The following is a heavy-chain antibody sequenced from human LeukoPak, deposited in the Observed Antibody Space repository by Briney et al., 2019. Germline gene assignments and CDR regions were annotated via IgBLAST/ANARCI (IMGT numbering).Heavy chain of an antibody. J-gene: IGHJ6*03. Sequence: SETLSLTCTVSGGSISSYYWSWIRQPPGKGLEWIGYIYYSGSTNYNPSLKSRVTISVDTSKNQFSLKLSSVTPADTAVYYCARGTPLGYDFWSGYSSLYYYMDVWGKGTTVTVSS. CDR3: ARGTPLGYDFWSGYSSLYYYMDV. CDR1: GGSISSYY. CDR2: IYYSGST. D-gene: IGHD3-3*01. V-gene: IGHV4-59*01.